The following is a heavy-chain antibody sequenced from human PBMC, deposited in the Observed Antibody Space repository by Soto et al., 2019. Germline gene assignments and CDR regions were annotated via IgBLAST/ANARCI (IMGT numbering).Heavy chain of an antibody. Sequence: GGSLRLSCAASGFTFDDYAMHWVRQAPGKGLEWVSGISWNSGSIGYADSVKGRFTISRDNAKNSLYLQMNSLRAEDTALYYCAKDRYYGSGEHYMDVWGKGTTVTVSS. D-gene: IGHD3-10*01. CDR2: ISWNSGSI. J-gene: IGHJ6*03. V-gene: IGHV3-9*01. CDR1: GFTFDDYA. CDR3: AKDRYYGSGEHYMDV.